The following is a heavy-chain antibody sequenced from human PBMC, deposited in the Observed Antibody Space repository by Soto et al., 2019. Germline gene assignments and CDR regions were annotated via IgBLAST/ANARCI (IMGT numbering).Heavy chain of an antibody. CDR3: ARRGYSYGYHYYYGMDV. CDR1: GFTFSSYG. V-gene: IGHV3-33*01. CDR2: IWYDGSNK. J-gene: IGHJ6*02. Sequence: GGSLRLSCAASGFTFSSYGMHWVRQAPGKGLEWVAVIWYDGSNKYYADSVKGRFTISRDNSKNTLYLQMNSLRAEDTAVYYCARRGYSYGYHYYYGMDVWGPGTTVTVSS. D-gene: IGHD5-18*01.